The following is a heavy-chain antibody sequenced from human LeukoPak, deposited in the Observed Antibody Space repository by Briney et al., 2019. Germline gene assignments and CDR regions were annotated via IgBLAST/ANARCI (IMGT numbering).Heavy chain of an antibody. CDR1: GGSISSYY. D-gene: IGHD2-2*01. Sequence: PSETLSLTCTVSGGSISSYYWSWIRQPPGKGLEWIGYIYYSGSTNYNPSLKSRVTISVDTSKNQFSLKLSSVTAADTAVYYCARAHCSSTSCHLDYWGQGTLVTVSS. V-gene: IGHV4-59*08. CDR2: IYYSGST. CDR3: ARAHCSSTSCHLDY. J-gene: IGHJ4*02.